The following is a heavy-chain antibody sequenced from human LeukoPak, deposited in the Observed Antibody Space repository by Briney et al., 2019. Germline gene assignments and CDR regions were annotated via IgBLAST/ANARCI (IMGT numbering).Heavy chain of an antibody. D-gene: IGHD3-22*01. CDR3: ARKGMGYYDSSGYQDFDY. CDR2: INPNSGGT. J-gene: IGHJ4*02. CDR1: GYTFTGYY. V-gene: IGHV1-2*02. Sequence: ASVKVSCKASGYTFTGYYMHWVRQAPGQGLEWMGWINPNSGGTNYAQKFQGRVTMTRDTSLSTAYMELSSLRSEDTAVYYCARKGMGYYDSSGYQDFDYWGQGTLVTVSS.